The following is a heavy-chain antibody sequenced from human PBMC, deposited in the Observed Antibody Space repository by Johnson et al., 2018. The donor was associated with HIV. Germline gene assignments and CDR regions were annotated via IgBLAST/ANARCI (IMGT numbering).Heavy chain of an antibody. Sequence: VQLVESGGGLVQPGGSLRLACAASGFTFSSYDMHWVRQATGNGLEWVSAIGTAGDTYYPGSVKGRFTISRENAKNSLYLQMNSLRGGDTAVYYCARGGAHDAFDIWGQGTMVTVSS. CDR2: IGTAGDT. CDR1: GFTFSSYD. D-gene: IGHD3-16*01. CDR3: ARGGAHDAFDI. V-gene: IGHV3-13*01. J-gene: IGHJ3*02.